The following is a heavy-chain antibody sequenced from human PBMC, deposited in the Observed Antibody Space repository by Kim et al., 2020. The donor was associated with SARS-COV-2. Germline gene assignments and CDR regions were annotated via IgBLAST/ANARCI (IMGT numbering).Heavy chain of an antibody. V-gene: IGHV3-23*01. D-gene: IGHD3-10*01. Sequence: ANSRKGRFTISRDNSKNTLFLQMDSLRVDDTAVYYCAKGWLYVPGRGYFDSWGQGVVVTVSS. CDR3: AKGWLYVPGRGYFDS. J-gene: IGHJ4*02.